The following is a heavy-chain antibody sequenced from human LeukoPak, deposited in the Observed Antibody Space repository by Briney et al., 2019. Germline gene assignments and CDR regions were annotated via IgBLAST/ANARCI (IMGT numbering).Heavy chain of an antibody. V-gene: IGHV4-38-2*02. CDR1: GYSISSGYY. CDR3: ARQTPLVGATPLYYYYYMDV. J-gene: IGHJ6*03. D-gene: IGHD1-26*01. CDR2: IYYTGTT. Sequence: SETLSLTCTVSGYSISSGYYWGWIRQPPGKGLEWIGSIYYTGTTYYKPSLKSRVSISVDRSKNRISLSLSSVTAADTAVYCCARQTPLVGATPLYYYYYMDVWGKGTTVTVSS.